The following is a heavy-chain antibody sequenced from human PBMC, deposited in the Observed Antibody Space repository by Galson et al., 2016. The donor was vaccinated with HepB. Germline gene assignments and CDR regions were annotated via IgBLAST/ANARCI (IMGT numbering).Heavy chain of an antibody. D-gene: IGHD6-19*01. J-gene: IGHJ3*02. CDR2: ISSDGNIT. CDR1: EFTFSCCG. CDR3: ARGAGGFDM. Sequence: SLRLSCAASEFTFSCCGMHWVRQAPGRGLEWVSRISSDGNITSYADSVKGRFTISRDNAKNTLYLQMNSLRGEDTALYYCARGAGGFDMWGQGTMVTVSS. V-gene: IGHV3-74*01.